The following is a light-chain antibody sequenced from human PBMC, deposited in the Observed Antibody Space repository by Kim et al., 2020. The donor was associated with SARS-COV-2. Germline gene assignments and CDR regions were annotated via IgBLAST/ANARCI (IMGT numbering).Light chain of an antibody. CDR1: SSDVGDYNY. J-gene: IGLJ1*01. V-gene: IGLV2-14*04. CDR2: DVN. CDR3: ISYASTRSYV. Sequence: GQTITISCYGTSSDVGDYNYVSWYQQHPGKAHKLMIFDVNKRPSGLSDRFAGSKSGNTASLSISGLQAEDEADYYCISYASTRSYVFGTGTKVTVL.